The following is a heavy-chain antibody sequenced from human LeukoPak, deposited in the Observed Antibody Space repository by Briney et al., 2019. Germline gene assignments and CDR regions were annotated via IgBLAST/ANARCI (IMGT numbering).Heavy chain of an antibody. CDR3: AREERDGYNYYWYFDL. J-gene: IGHJ2*01. Sequence: GGSLRLSCAASGFTFSSYSMNWVRQAPGKGLEWVSPISSSSSYIYYADSVKGRFTISRDNAKNSLYLQMNSLRAEDTAVYYCAREERDGYNYYWYFDLWGRGTLVTVSS. D-gene: IGHD5-24*01. CDR1: GFTFSSYS. V-gene: IGHV3-21*01. CDR2: ISSSSSYI.